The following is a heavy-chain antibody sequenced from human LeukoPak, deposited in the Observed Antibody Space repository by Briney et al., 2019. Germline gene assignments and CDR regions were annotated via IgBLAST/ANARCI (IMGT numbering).Heavy chain of an antibody. J-gene: IGHJ3*02. CDR1: GFTFSSYS. CDR3: ARQYQYDAFDI. CDR2: ISSSSSTI. D-gene: IGHD2-2*01. V-gene: IGHV3-48*01. Sequence: GGSLRLSCAASGFTFSSYSMNWVRQAPGKGLEWVSYISSSSSTIYYADSVKGRLTISRDNAKNSLYLQMNSLRAEDTAVYYCARQYQYDAFDIWGQGTMVTVSS.